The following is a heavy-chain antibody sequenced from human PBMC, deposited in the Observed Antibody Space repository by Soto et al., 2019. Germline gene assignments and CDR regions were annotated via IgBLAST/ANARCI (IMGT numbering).Heavy chain of an antibody. V-gene: IGHV4-31*03. D-gene: IGHD2-21*02. J-gene: IGHJ4*02. CDR3: ARGGDSTDFDY. Sequence: QVQLQESGPGLVKPSQTLSLTCTVSGGSISSGGFYWSWIRQHPGKGLECIGYIYYTGTTYYNPSLKSRLTISLDTSKNQFSLNLTSVTAADTPVYYCARGGDSTDFDYWSQGTLVTVSS. CDR2: IYYTGTT. CDR1: GGSISSGGFY.